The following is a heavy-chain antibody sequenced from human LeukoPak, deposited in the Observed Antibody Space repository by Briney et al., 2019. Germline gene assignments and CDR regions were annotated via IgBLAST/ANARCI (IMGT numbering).Heavy chain of an antibody. Sequence: ASVKVSCKASGGTFSSYAISWVRQAPGQGLEWMGGIIPIFGTANYAQKLQGRVTMTTDTSTSTAYMELRSLRSDDTAVYYCARVVGATSEGDYWGQGTLVTVSS. V-gene: IGHV1-69*05. CDR3: ARVVGATSEGDY. CDR1: GGTFSSYA. J-gene: IGHJ4*02. CDR2: IIPIFGTA. D-gene: IGHD1-26*01.